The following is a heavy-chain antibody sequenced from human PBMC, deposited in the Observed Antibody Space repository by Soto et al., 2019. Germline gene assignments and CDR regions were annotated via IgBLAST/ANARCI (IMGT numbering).Heavy chain of an antibody. CDR3: ARGGVSTRTFDY. V-gene: IGHV5-51*01. CDR1: GYNFAGYW. J-gene: IGHJ4*02. Sequence: GESLKIFCXGSGYNFAGYWIAWVRQMPGKGLELMGIIYPSDSDTRYRPSFQGQVTISADKSISSAYLQWSSLRASDTAMYYCARGGVSTRTFDYWGQGTPVTVS. CDR2: IYPSDSDT. D-gene: IGHD3-3*01.